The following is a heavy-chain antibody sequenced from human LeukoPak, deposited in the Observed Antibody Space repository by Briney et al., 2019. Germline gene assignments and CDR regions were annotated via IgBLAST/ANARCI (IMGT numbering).Heavy chain of an antibody. CDR3: ARAVPFAIFGVVITPIDGDFDY. D-gene: IGHD3-3*01. J-gene: IGHJ4*02. CDR1: GYTFTSYG. Sequence: GASVKVSCKASGYTFTSYGISWLRQAPGQGLEWMGWISAYNGNTNYAQKLQGRVTMTTDTSTSTAYMELRSLRSDDTAVYYCARAVPFAIFGVVITPIDGDFDYWGQGTLVTVSS. V-gene: IGHV1-18*01. CDR2: ISAYNGNT.